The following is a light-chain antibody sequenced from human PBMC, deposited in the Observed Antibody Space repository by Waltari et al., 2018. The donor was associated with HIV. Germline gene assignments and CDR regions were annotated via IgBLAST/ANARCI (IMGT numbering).Light chain of an antibody. CDR1: SSDIGGYNY. CDR2: EVT. Sequence: QSALTQPPSASGSPGQSVTMSCTGTSSDIGGYNYVSWYPQHPGKAPKLIMTEVTKRTSGVPDRFAGSKSGNTASLTVSGLQAEDEAHYYCSSYSPTNKFYVLFGGGTTLTVL. CDR3: SSYSPTNKFYVL. V-gene: IGLV2-8*01. J-gene: IGLJ2*01.